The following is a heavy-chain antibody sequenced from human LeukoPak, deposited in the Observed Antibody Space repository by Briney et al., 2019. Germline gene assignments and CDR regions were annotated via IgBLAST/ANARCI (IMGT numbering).Heavy chain of an antibody. CDR1: GFTFSSYA. CDR3: ARDFAVTTGDY. D-gene: IGHD4-17*01. J-gene: IGHJ4*02. Sequence: GRSLRLSCAASGFTFSSYAMHWVRQAPGKGLEWVAVISYDGSNKYYADSVKGRFTISRDNSKNTLYLQMNSLRAEGTAVYYCARDFAVTTGDYWGRGTLVTVSS. CDR2: ISYDGSNK. V-gene: IGHV3-30-3*01.